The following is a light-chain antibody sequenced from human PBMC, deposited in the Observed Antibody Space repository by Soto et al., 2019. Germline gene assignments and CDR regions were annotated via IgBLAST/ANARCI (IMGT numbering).Light chain of an antibody. CDR3: QQYNSFPYT. V-gene: IGKV1-16*02. J-gene: IGKJ2*01. CDR1: QASYHY. Sequence: QMTQSPPSVSASVGDRVTITCRASQASYHYLAWFQQVPGKAPKLLLYAASSLQSGVPQKFSGSGFGTDFTLTISSLQPGDSATYYCQQYNSFPYTFGQGTKVDIK. CDR2: AAS.